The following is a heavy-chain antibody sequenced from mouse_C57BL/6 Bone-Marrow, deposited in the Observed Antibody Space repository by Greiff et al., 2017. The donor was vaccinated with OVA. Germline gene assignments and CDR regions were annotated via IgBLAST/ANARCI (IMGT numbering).Heavy chain of an antibody. J-gene: IGHJ3*01. CDR3: TTAPLITTPVAY. Sequence: EVKLQESGAELARPGASVKLSCTASGFNIKDDYMHWVKQRPEQGLEWIGWIDPENGDTEYASKFQGKATITADTSSNTAYLQLSSLTSEDTAVYYCTTAPLITTPVAYWGQGTLVTVSA. CDR2: IDPENGDT. D-gene: IGHD1-1*01. V-gene: IGHV14-4*01. CDR1: GFNIKDDY.